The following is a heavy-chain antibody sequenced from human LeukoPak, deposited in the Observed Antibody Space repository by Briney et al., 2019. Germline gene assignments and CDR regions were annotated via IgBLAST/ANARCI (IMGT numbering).Heavy chain of an antibody. Sequence: GGSLRLSCATSGLTFSSYAMSWVRQAPGKGLEWVSAISGSGGSTFYADSVKGRFTISRDNSKNTLYLQMNSLRAEDTAVYYCAKDSTGIQLWLYYFDYWGQGTLVTVSS. CDR1: GLTFSSYA. J-gene: IGHJ4*02. D-gene: IGHD5-18*01. CDR2: ISGSGGST. CDR3: AKDSTGIQLWLYYFDY. V-gene: IGHV3-23*01.